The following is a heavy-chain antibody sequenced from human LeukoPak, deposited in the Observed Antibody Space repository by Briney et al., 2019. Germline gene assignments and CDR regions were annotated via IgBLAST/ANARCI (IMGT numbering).Heavy chain of an antibody. CDR3: GRPVGKWGWEH. V-gene: IGHV4-59*08. Sequence: SETLSLTCTVSGGSITNYYWAWIRQPPGKGLEGIGNIYYTGGTKYNPSLRRRVTISVDPSKNQFSLKLSSVTAADTAMYYCGRPVGKWGWEHWGQGTLVRLPS. CDR1: GGSITNYY. D-gene: IGHD3-16*01. CDR2: IYYTGGT. J-gene: IGHJ1*01.